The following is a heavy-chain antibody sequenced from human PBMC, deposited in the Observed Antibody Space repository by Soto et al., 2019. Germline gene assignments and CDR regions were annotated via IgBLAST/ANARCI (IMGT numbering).Heavy chain of an antibody. CDR1: GYTFTSYD. V-gene: IGHV1-8*01. CDR2: MNPNSGNT. CDR3: SRAVNGYDFWSGYYGDFDY. Sequence: ASVKVSCKASGYTFTSYDINWVRQATGQGLEWMGWMNPNSGNTGYAQKFQGGVTMTRNTSISTAYMKLSSLRTEDTAVYYCSRAVNGYDFWSGYYGDFDYWGQGTLVTVSS. J-gene: IGHJ4*02. D-gene: IGHD3-3*01.